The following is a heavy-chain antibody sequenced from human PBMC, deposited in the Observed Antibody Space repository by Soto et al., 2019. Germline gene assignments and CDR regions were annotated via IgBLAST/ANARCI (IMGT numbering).Heavy chain of an antibody. D-gene: IGHD6-19*01. CDR1: GFTFSNYW. J-gene: IGHJ4*02. Sequence: EVQLVESGGGLVQPGGSLRVSCAASGFTFSNYWMFWVRQAPGRGLEWVANIKKDGSEKYYVDSVKGRFTISRDNAKKSLYLQMNSLRAEDTAVYFCASYGIAVAGIDYWGQGTLVTVSS. CDR3: ASYGIAVAGIDY. CDR2: IKKDGSEK. V-gene: IGHV3-7*01.